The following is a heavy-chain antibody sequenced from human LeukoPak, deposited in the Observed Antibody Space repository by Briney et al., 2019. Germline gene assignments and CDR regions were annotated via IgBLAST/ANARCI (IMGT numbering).Heavy chain of an antibody. V-gene: IGHV3-7*01. Sequence: GGSLRLSCAASGFPFSDYWMDWVRQAPGKGMERVANINQDGSIQYYADSVRGRFIISRNNAKNSQYLQMYSLRAEDTAIYFCSRSLDYLGQGALVTVSS. CDR2: INQDGSIQ. CDR1: GFPFSDYW. J-gene: IGHJ4*02. CDR3: SRSLDY.